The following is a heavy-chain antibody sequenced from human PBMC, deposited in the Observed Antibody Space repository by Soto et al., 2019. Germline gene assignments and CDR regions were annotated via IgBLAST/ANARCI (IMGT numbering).Heavy chain of an antibody. CDR2: MNHNTGNT. CDR1: GYTFTSYD. J-gene: IGHJ6*02. Sequence: QVQLVQSGAEVKKPGASVKVSCKASGYTFTSYDINWVRQATGQGLEWMGWMNHNTGNTGYAQKFQGRGTMTRNTSIRTAYMELSSLRSEDTAVYYCAREMTPRGMDAWGQGTTVTFSS. V-gene: IGHV1-8*01. CDR3: AREMTPRGMDA.